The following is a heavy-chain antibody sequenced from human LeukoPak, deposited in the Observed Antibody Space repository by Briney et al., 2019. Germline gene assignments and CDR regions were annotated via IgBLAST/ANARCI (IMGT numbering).Heavy chain of an antibody. J-gene: IGHJ4*02. V-gene: IGHV4-38-2*01. Sequence: PSETLSLTCDVSGYSIRGGYFWGWIRQPPVMGLEWIGSTAHRGNTYYNPSLKGRVSISTDGSKNQFSLSLTSVTAADTATYYCTRVTRNSGWFFDYWGPGTLATVYS. D-gene: IGHD6-19*01. CDR1: GYSIRGGYF. CDR3: TRVTRNSGWFFDY. CDR2: TAHRGNT.